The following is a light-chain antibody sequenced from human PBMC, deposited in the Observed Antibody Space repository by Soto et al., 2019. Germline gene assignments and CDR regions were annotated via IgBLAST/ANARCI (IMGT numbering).Light chain of an antibody. Sequence: QSALTQPASVSGSPGQSSTISCTGTSSDVGGSNYVSWYQQHPGKAPKLMIYDVSNRPSGVSNRFSGSKSGKTAALTISGLQAEDEADYYCSSYTSSSLYVFGTGTKLTVL. V-gene: IGLV2-14*01. CDR2: DVS. CDR3: SSYTSSSLYV. CDR1: SSDVGGSNY. J-gene: IGLJ1*01.